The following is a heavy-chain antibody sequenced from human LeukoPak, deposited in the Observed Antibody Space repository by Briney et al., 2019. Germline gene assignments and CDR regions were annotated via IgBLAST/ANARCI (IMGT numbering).Heavy chain of an antibody. V-gene: IGHV1-2*02. J-gene: IGHJ4*02. D-gene: IGHD4-11*01. Sequence: ASVKVSCKASGYTFTGYYMHWVRQAPGQGLEWMGWINPNSGGTNYAQKFQGRVTMTRDTSTSTAYMELSRLRSDDTAVYYCARSFDYSNYVLNYFDYWGQGTLVTVSS. CDR2: INPNSGGT. CDR1: GYTFTGYY. CDR3: ARSFDYSNYVLNYFDY.